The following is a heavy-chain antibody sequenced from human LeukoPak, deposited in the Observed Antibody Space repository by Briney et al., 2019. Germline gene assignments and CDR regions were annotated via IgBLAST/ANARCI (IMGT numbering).Heavy chain of an antibody. J-gene: IGHJ4*02. CDR2: ASSDGSST. Sequence: GSLRLPCGASGFNFRPFLVHWVRQGSGKGLEWVSRASSDGSSTVYADSVKGRFTISRDNAKKTLYLQMNSLRVEDTAIYYCARDSDAGFDYWGRGILVTVSS. CDR3: ARDSDAGFDY. V-gene: IGHV3-74*01. CDR1: GFNFRPFL.